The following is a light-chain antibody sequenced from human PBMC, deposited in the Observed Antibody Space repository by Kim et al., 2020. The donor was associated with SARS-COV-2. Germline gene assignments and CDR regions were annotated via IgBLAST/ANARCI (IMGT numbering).Light chain of an antibody. Sequence: VALGKTGTLTSQGDSLRNFFANWYQQKPGQAPVLVMYSTNRPSGIPDRFSGSSSGNTSSLTITGTLAEDEADYYCKSRDTSGIHLVFGGGTKLTVL. V-gene: IGLV3-19*01. CDR1: SLRNFF. J-gene: IGLJ3*02. CDR3: KSRDTSGIHLV. CDR2: ST.